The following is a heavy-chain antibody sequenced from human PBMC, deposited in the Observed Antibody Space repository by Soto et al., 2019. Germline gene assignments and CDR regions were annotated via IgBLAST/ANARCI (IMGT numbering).Heavy chain of an antibody. CDR2: IYYSGST. CDR3: ARDRGGGIEPFEY. V-gene: IGHV4-59*01. J-gene: IGHJ4*02. CDR1: GASISTYY. D-gene: IGHD6-13*01. Sequence: SETLSLTCTVFGASISTYYWSWIRQPPGKGLEWIGSIYYSGSTDYNPSLKSRVTISIDTSKNQFSLKLSSVTAADTAVYYCARDRGGGIEPFEYWGQGALVTVSS.